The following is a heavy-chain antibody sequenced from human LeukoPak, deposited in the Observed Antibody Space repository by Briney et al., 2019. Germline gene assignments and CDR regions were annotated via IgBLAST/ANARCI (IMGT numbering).Heavy chain of an antibody. CDR1: GFTFSSSA. D-gene: IGHD3-3*01. CDR3: VRGYSFGPYGIDI. J-gene: IGHJ6*02. V-gene: IGHV3-23*01. CDR2: ISGGGGNT. Sequence: GGSLRLSCAASGFTFSSSAVSWVRQAPGKGLECVSVISGGGGNTYYADSVKGGFSISRDTSKNTLYIHMSTLRAEDTAAYFCVRGYSFGPYGIDIWGQGTTVTVSS.